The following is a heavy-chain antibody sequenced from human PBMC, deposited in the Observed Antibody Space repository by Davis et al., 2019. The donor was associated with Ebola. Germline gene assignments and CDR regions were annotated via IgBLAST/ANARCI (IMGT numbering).Heavy chain of an antibody. D-gene: IGHD3-10*01. V-gene: IGHV4-61*01. CDR3: AREYYYGSGSSRFDY. J-gene: IGHJ4*02. Sequence: SETLSLTCTVSGGSISSGSYYWSWIRQPPGKGLEWIGYIYYSGSTNYNPSLKSRVTISVDTSKNQFSLKLSSVTAADTAVYYCAREYYYGSGSSRFDYWGQGTLVTVSS. CDR2: IYYSGST. CDR1: GGSISSGSYY.